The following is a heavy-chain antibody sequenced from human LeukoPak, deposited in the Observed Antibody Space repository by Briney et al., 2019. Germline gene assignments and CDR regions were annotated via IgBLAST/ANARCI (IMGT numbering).Heavy chain of an antibody. J-gene: IGHJ4*02. V-gene: IGHV3-9*01. CDR1: VFTFDDYA. D-gene: IGHD4-23*01. CDR2: ISWNSGTI. Sequence: GGSLRLSCAASVFTFDDYAMHWVRQAPGKGLEWVSVISWNSGTIGYADSVKGRFTISRDNAKNSLYLQMNSLRAEDTAVYYCARVPTETGYGGNYYFDYWGQGTLVTVSS. CDR3: ARVPTETGYGGNYYFDY.